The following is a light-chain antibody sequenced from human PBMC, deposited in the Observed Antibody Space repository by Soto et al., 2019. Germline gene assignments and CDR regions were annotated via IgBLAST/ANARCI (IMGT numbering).Light chain of an antibody. J-gene: IGKJ1*01. CDR2: GAS. CDR1: QTVSTS. Sequence: EIVMTQSPATLSVSPGERATLSCRASQTVSTSLAWYQQKPGRAPRLLIYGASTRASGVPARFSGSGSGTEFTLTISSLQSEDSAVYYCHQYNNWWTFXQGTKVDIK. V-gene: IGKV3-15*01. CDR3: HQYNNWWT.